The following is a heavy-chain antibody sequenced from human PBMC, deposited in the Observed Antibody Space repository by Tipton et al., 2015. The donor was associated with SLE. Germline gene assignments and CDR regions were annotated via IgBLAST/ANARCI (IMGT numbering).Heavy chain of an antibody. CDR1: GGSVSSSCKY. CDR2: IYYTGTTT. J-gene: IGHJ3*01. CDR3: ARIIAGHGDAFDV. Sequence: TLSLTCTVSGGSVSSSCKYWAWIRQPPGKGLEWIGSIYYTGTTTYYNSFLKSRVTMSVDTSKNQFSLRLTSVIAADTAVYYCARIIAGHGDAFDVWGQGTMVTVSS. V-gene: IGHV4-39*07.